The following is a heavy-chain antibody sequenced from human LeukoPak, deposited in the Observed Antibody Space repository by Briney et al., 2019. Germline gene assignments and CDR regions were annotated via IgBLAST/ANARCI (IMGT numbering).Heavy chain of an antibody. Sequence: GGSLRLSCAASGFTFSSYAMSWVRQAPGKGLEWVSAISGSGGSTYYADSVKGRFTISRDNSKNTLYLQMNSLRAEDTAVYYCVYIAVAGTLGGQNYYGMDVWGQGTTVTVSS. CDR3: VYIAVAGTLGGQNYYGMDV. J-gene: IGHJ6*02. CDR2: ISGSGGST. V-gene: IGHV3-23*01. CDR1: GFTFSSYA. D-gene: IGHD6-19*01.